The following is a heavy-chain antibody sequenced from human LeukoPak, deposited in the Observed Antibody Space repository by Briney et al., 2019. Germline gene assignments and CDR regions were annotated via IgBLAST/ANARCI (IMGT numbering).Heavy chain of an antibody. V-gene: IGHV3-30*04. CDR2: ISYDGTSK. Sequence: GGSLRLSCVATGFTFTSYAMHWVRQAPGKGQERVAVISYDGTSKYYGDPVKGRFTISRDNSKNTLYLQMNSLRAEDTAVYYCARDQHAAAGRGTLYYFDYWGQGTLVTVSS. J-gene: IGHJ4*02. CDR1: GFTFTSYA. CDR3: ARDQHAAAGRGTLYYFDY. D-gene: IGHD6-13*01.